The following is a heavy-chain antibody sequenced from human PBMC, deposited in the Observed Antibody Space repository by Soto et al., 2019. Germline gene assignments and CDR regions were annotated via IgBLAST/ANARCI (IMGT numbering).Heavy chain of an antibody. V-gene: IGHV3-48*03. CDR1: GFTFISSE. Sequence: EVQLVESGGGLVQPGGSLRLSCVASGFTFISSEMYWVRQAPGKGLEWVSYIHPAGQPIFFADSVKGRFTISRDNAKKSVYLQMNSLRAEDTAVYYCARRGSTWGQGTMVTVSS. J-gene: IGHJ3*01. CDR3: ARRGST. D-gene: IGHD2-2*01. CDR2: IHPAGQPI.